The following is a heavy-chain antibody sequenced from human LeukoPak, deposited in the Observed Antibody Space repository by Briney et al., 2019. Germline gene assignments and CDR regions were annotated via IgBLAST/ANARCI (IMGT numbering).Heavy chain of an antibody. D-gene: IGHD1-26*01. CDR1: GFTVSSNY. CDR3: AGDLVGAIDY. V-gene: IGHV3-53*01. CDR2: IYSGGTT. Sequence: GGSLRLSCAASGFTVSSNYMTWVRQAPGKGLEWVSVIYSGGTTYYADSVKGRFTVSRDNSKNTLYLQMSSLRAEDTAVYYCAGDLVGAIDYWGQGTLVTVSS. J-gene: IGHJ4*02.